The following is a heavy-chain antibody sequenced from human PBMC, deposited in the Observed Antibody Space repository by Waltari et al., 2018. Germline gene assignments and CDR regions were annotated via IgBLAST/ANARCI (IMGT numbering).Heavy chain of an antibody. CDR1: GGSFRGYY. Sequence: QVQLQQWGAGLLKPSETLSLTCAVYGGSFRGYYWVWIRQPPGKGLEWIGEINHRGNTNYNPSLKSRVTISVDTSKNQFSLKLSSVTAADTAVYYCARVGGYDSSGSYYFDYWGQGTLVTVSS. J-gene: IGHJ4*02. CDR3: ARVGGYDSSGSYYFDY. CDR2: INHRGNT. D-gene: IGHD3-22*01. V-gene: IGHV4-34*01.